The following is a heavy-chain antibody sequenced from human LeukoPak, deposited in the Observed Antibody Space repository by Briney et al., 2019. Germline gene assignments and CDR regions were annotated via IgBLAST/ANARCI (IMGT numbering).Heavy chain of an antibody. D-gene: IGHD3-22*01. J-gene: IGHJ4*02. Sequence: PSETLSLTCAVYGGSFSGYYWSWIRQPPGKGLEWIGEINHSGSTNYNPSLKRRVTISVATSKHQFSLKLSSVTDADTAVYYCARLRYYYDSSGYHLARIFDYWGQGTLVTVSS. CDR2: INHSGST. CDR1: GGSFSGYY. CDR3: ARLRYYYDSSGYHLARIFDY. V-gene: IGHV4-34*01.